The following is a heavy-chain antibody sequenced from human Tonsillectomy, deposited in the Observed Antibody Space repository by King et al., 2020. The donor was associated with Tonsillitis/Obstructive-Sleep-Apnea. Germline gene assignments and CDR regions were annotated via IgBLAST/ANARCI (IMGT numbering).Heavy chain of an antibody. J-gene: IGHJ4*02. CDR2: ISWNSGRI. CDR1: GFTFAVYA. V-gene: IGHV3-9*01. Sequence: VQLVESGGGLVQPGRSLRLSCAASGFTFAVYAMHWVRPAPGKGLEWVSGISWNSGRIVYADSVKGRFTISRENAQKSLYLQMNSLRTEETALYYCTKGVVGVGPTAEPYCYFDSWGQGTLVTVSS. CDR3: TKGVVGVGPTAEPYCYFDS. D-gene: IGHD1-1*01.